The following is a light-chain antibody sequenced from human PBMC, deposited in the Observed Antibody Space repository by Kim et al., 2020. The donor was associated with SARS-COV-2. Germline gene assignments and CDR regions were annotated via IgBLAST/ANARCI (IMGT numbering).Light chain of an antibody. J-gene: IGLJ2*01. Sequence: QSVLTQPPSVSGAPGQRVTTSCTGSSSNIGAGYDVHWYQQLPGTAPKLLIYGNSERPSAVPDRFSGSKSGTSASLAITGLQAEDEADYYCQSYDSSLRGWVFGGGSQLTVL. V-gene: IGLV1-40*01. CDR1: SSNIGAGYD. CDR3: QSYDSSLRGWV. CDR2: GNS.